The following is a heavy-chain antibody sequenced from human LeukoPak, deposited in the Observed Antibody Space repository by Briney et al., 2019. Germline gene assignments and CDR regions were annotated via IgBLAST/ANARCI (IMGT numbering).Heavy chain of an antibody. D-gene: IGHD1-14*01. J-gene: IGHJ6*02. Sequence: GGSLRLSCAASAFSFSAYSMTWVRQAPGKGLEWVSYISSSGTTIYYAESVKGRFTNSRDNAKNSLFLQMNSLRAEDTAVYYCARGISRGMDVWGQGTTVTVSS. CDR1: AFSFSAYS. V-gene: IGHV3-48*04. CDR3: ARGISRGMDV. CDR2: ISSSGTTI.